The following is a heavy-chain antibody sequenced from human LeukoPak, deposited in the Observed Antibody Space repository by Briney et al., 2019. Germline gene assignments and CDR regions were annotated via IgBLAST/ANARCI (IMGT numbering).Heavy chain of an antibody. CDR3: ARVARCTSCFDVDY. V-gene: IGHV4-38-2*02. J-gene: IGHJ4*02. CDR2: FYYNVST. CDR1: GYSISSGYY. Sequence: SETLSLTCTVSGYSISSGYYWGWIRQPPGKGLEWIETFYYNVSTSYNPSLKSRVTVSVDTSKNQFSLKLTSVTAADTAVYYCARVARCTSCFDVDYWGQGTLVTVSS. D-gene: IGHD2-2*01.